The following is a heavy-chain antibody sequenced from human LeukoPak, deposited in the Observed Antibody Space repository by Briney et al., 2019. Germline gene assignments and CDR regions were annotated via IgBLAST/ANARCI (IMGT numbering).Heavy chain of an antibody. CDR3: AREDPNWGTPCDY. D-gene: IGHD7-27*01. V-gene: IGHV1-69*13. CDR1: GGTFSSYA. Sequence: SVKVSCKASGGTFSSYAISWVRQAPGQGLEWMGGIIPIFGTANYAQKFQGRVTITADESTSTAYMELSSLRSEATAVYYCAREDPNWGTPCDYWGQGTLVTVSS. CDR2: IIPIFGTA. J-gene: IGHJ4*02.